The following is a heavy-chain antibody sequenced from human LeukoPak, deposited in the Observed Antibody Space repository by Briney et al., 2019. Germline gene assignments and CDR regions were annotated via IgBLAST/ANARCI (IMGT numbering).Heavy chain of an antibody. Sequence: ASETLSLTCAVYGGSFSGYYWSWIRQPPGKGLEWIGEINHSGSTNYNPSLKSRVTISVDTSKNQCSLKLSSVTAADTAVYYCARGRYYGAFDIWGQGTMVTVSS. D-gene: IGHD3-3*01. J-gene: IGHJ3*02. CDR1: GGSFSGYY. V-gene: IGHV4-34*01. CDR2: INHSGST. CDR3: ARGRYYGAFDI.